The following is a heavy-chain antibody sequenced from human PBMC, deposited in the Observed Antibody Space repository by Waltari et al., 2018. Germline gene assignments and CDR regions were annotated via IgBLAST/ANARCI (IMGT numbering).Heavy chain of an antibody. V-gene: IGHV3-7*04. J-gene: IGHJ4*02. Sequence: EVQLVESGGGLVQPGGSLRLSFSGPGFTFTTHWMSWVRQAPGKGPEWVASIKQDGSEKYYVDSMKGRFTISRDNAKNSLSLQMDSLRAEDTAVYFCARGVTTVEYWGQGTLVTVSS. D-gene: IGHD2-21*02. CDR2: IKQDGSEK. CDR1: GFTFTTHW. CDR3: ARGVTTVEY.